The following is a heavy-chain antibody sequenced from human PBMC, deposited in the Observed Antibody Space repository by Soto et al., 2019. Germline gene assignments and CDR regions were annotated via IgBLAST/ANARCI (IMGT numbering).Heavy chain of an antibody. CDR1: GGTFSSYA. J-gene: IGHJ5*02. CDR3: AREIAVATNWFDP. D-gene: IGHD6-19*01. V-gene: IGHV1-69*14. Sequence: QVQLVQSGAEVKKPGSSVKVSCKTSGGTFSSYAVSWVRQAPGQGLEWVGGIIPVFGTADYAQNFKGRVTITADKSSSTVSMELSSLRSEDTAVYFCAREIAVATNWFDPWGQGTLVTVSS. CDR2: IIPVFGTA.